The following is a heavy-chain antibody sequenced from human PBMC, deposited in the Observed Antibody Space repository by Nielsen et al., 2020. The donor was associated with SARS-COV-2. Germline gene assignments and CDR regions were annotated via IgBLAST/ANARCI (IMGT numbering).Heavy chain of an antibody. CDR2: IYYSGRT. V-gene: IGHV4-59*08. Sequence: SETLSLPCSVSGSSVSAYDWTWIRQSPGKGLECIGQIYYSGRTLYNPSLKTRVTRSRDTSKSQVSLKLSSVTAADTAVYYCARHQNGRHRDGNFYYMDVWGKGTTVTVSS. CDR1: GSSVSAYD. CDR3: ARHQNGRHRDGNFYYMDV. J-gene: IGHJ6*03. D-gene: IGHD2-8*01.